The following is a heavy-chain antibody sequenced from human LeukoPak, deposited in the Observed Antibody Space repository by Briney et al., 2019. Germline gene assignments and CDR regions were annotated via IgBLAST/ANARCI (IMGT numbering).Heavy chain of an antibody. D-gene: IGHD1-26*01. CDR3: ARAAGGTSRDY. V-gene: IGHV3-7*01. J-gene: IGHJ4*02. Sequence: GGSLRLSCAASGFVFSDYYMSWIRQAPGKGLEWVANIKDDGSDKYYVDSVKGRFTISRDNAKNSLYLQMNSLRDDDTAVYYCARAAGGTSRDYWGQGTLVTVSS. CDR1: GFVFSDYY. CDR2: IKDDGSDK.